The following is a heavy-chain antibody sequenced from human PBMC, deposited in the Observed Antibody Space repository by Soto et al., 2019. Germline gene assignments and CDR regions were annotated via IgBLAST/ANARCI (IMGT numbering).Heavy chain of an antibody. D-gene: IGHD2-8*01. CDR1: GFTFSTYW. J-gene: IGHJ5*02. V-gene: IGHV3-7*01. Sequence: GGSLRLSCAASGFTFSTYWMDWVRQTPGKGLEWVANINQDGSEKNYVDSVKGRFTISRDNAKNSLYLQMGSLTAEDSALYYCSRALNAWGQGTLVTVSS. CDR3: SRALNA. CDR2: INQDGSEK.